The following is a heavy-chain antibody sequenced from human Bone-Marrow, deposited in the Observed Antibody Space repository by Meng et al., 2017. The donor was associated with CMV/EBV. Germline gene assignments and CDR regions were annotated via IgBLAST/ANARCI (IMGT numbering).Heavy chain of an antibody. CDR1: GFTFSSYG. J-gene: IGHJ4*02. D-gene: IGHD2-2*01. V-gene: IGHV3-30*02. CDR3: AKDRVHCSSTSCRRYYFDY. CDR2: IRYDGSNK. Sequence: GESLRLSCAASGFTFSSYGMHWVRQAPGKGLEWVAFIRYDGSNKYYADSVKGRFTISRDNSKNTLYLQMNSLRAEDTAVYYCAKDRVHCSSTSCRRYYFDYWGQGTLVTVSS.